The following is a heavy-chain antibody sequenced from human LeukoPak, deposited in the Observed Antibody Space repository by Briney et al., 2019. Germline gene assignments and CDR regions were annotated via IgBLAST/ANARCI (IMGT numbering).Heavy chain of an antibody. Sequence: FQGRVTITRDTSASTAYMEVSSLRSEDTAVYYCASGSSVYYFELWGQGTLVTVSS. V-gene: IGHV1-3*01. J-gene: IGHJ4*02. CDR3: ASGSSVYYFEL. D-gene: IGHD1-26*01.